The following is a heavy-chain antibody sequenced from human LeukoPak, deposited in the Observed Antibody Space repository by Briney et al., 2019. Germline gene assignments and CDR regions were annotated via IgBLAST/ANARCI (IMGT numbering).Heavy chain of an antibody. CDR1: GFTFSDHY. J-gene: IGHJ3*02. V-gene: IGHV3-11*03. Sequence: GGSLRLSCAASGFTFSDHYMSWIRQAPGKGLEWVSYISSSSSYTNYADSVKGRFTISRDNAKNSLYLQMNSLRAEDTAVYYCAIGKPYFDAFDIWGQGTMVTVSS. CDR2: ISSSSSYT. D-gene: IGHD2/OR15-2a*01. CDR3: AIGKPYFDAFDI.